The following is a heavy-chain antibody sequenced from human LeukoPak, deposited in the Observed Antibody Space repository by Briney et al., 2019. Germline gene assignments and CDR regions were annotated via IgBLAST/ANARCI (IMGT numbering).Heavy chain of an antibody. Sequence: ASVKVSCKVSGYTHTELSMHWVRQAPGKGLEWMGGFDPEDGETIYAQKFQGRVTMTEDTSTDTAYMELSSLRSEDTAVYYCATAVRRRYFDWLCAFDIWGQGTMVTVSS. J-gene: IGHJ3*02. V-gene: IGHV1-24*01. CDR3: ATAVRRRYFDWLCAFDI. CDR2: FDPEDGET. CDR1: GYTHTELS. D-gene: IGHD3-9*01.